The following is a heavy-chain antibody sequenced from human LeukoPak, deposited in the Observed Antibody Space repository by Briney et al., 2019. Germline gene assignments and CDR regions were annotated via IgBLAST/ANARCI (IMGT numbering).Heavy chain of an antibody. D-gene: IGHD4-17*01. V-gene: IGHV3-30-3*01. CDR2: ISYDGSNE. Sequence: GRSLRLSCAASGFTFSSYAMHWVRQAPGKGLEWVAVISYDGSNEYYADSVKGRFTISRDNSKNTLYLQMNSLRAEDTAVYYCASDITHDYGDYGEYWGQGTLVTVSS. CDR3: ASDITHDYGDYGEY. CDR1: GFTFSSYA. J-gene: IGHJ4*02.